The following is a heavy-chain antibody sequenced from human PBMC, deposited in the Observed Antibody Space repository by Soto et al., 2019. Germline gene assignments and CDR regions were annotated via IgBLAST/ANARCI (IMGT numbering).Heavy chain of an antibody. V-gene: IGHV4-61*01. CDR2: IYYSGST. D-gene: IGHD6-13*01. CDR3: ASSLAAALFDI. J-gene: IGHJ3*02. Sequence: QVPLQESGPGLVKPSETLSLTCTVSGGSVSSGSYYWSWIRQPPGKGLEWIGYIYYSGSTNYNPSLKSRVTISVDTSKNQFSLKLSSVTAADTAVYYCASSLAAALFDIWGQGTMVTVSS. CDR1: GGSVSSGSYY.